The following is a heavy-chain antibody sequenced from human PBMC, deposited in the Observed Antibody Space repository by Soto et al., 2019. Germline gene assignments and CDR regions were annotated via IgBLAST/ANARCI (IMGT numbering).Heavy chain of an antibody. V-gene: IGHV4-59*01. CDR3: ARRSSWGFGYYFDY. J-gene: IGHJ4*02. D-gene: IGHD3-10*01. CDR2: IYYSGST. Sequence: SETLSLTCTVSGGSISSYYWSWIRQPPGKGLEWIGYIYYSGSTNYNPSLKSRVTISVDTSKNQFSLKLSSVTAAVTAVYYCARRSSWGFGYYFDYWGQGTLVTVSS. CDR1: GGSISSYY.